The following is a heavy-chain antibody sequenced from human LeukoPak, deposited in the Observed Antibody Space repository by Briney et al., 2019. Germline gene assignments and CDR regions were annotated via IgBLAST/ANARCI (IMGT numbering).Heavy chain of an antibody. CDR1: GFTFSSYW. Sequence: GGSLRLSCAASGFTFSSYWMSWVRQAPGKGLEWVANIKQDGSEKYYVDSVKGRFTISRDNAKNSLYLQMNSLRAEDTAVYYCARDLLIRVAGTRLYYYYYGMDVWGQGTTVTVSS. CDR2: IKQDGSEK. J-gene: IGHJ6*02. CDR3: ARDLLIRVAGTRLYYYYYGMDV. V-gene: IGHV3-7*01. D-gene: IGHD6-19*01.